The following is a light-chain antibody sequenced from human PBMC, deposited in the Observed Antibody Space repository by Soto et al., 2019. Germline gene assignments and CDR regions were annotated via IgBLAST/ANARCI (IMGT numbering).Light chain of an antibody. CDR2: GAS. V-gene: IGKV3-20*01. CDR3: QQYGSSGT. J-gene: IGKJ1*01. Sequence: EIVLTQSKGTLSFSPGERATVSCRASQSVSSSYLAWYQQKPGQAPRLLIYGASSRATGIPDRFSGSGSGTDFTLTISRLEPEDFAVYYCQQYGSSGTFGQGTKVDIK. CDR1: QSVSSSY.